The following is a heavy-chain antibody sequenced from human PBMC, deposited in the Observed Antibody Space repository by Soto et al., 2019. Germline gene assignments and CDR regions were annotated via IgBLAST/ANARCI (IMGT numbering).Heavy chain of an antibody. J-gene: IGHJ4*02. D-gene: IGHD6-13*01. CDR2: LSDSGGSI. Sequence: EVQLLESGGGLVQPGGSLRLSCTASGFTFSSHAMTWVRQAPGKGLEWVSGLSDSGGSIYYADSVKGRFTISRDNSMNTLYLQMNTLRAEDTAVYYCAKLSSSWYAGCFDLWGQGTLVTVSS. V-gene: IGHV3-23*01. CDR1: GFTFSSHA. CDR3: AKLSSSWYAGCFDL.